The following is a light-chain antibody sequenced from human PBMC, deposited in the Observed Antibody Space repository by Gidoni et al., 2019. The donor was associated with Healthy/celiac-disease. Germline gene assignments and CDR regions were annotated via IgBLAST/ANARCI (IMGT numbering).Light chain of an antibody. J-gene: IGKJ4*01. Sequence: EIVLTQSPATLSLSPGERATLSCRASQSVSSYLAWYQQKPGQAPRLLIYDASNRATGIPARVSGSGSGTDFTLTISSLVPEDFAVYYCQQRSNWPPLTFGGGTKVEIK. CDR1: QSVSSY. CDR2: DAS. V-gene: IGKV3-11*01. CDR3: QQRSNWPPLT.